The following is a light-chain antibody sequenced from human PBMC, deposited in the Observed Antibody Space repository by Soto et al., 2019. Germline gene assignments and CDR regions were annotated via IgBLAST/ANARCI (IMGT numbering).Light chain of an antibody. Sequence: QAGLTQSPSVSAAPGQKVTISCSGSSPNIGNNYVSWYQQLPGTAPNLLIYDNNKRPSGIPDRFSGSKSGASATLGITGLQTGDEADYYCGTRDGRLSGYVFGTGTKVTVL. J-gene: IGLJ1*01. CDR1: SPNIGNNY. CDR3: GTRDGRLSGYV. V-gene: IGLV1-51*01. CDR2: DNN.